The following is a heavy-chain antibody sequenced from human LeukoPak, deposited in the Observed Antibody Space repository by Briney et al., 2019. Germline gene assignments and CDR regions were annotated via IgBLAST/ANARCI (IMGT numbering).Heavy chain of an antibody. D-gene: IGHD6-19*01. V-gene: IGHV3-33*08. CDR2: IWYDGSNK. Sequence: PGGSLRLSCAASGFTFSSYGMHWVSQAPGKGLEWVAVIWYDGSNKYYADSVKGRFTISRDNSKNTLYLQMNSLRAEDTAVYYCARDPDLWYSSGWYYFDYWGQGTLVTVSS. CDR1: GFTFSSYG. J-gene: IGHJ4*02. CDR3: ARDPDLWYSSGWYYFDY.